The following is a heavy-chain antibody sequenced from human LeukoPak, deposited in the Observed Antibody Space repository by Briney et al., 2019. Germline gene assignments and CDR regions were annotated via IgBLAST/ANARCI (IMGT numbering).Heavy chain of an antibody. D-gene: IGHD3-9*01. J-gene: IGHJ5*02. V-gene: IGHV4-39*01. CDR2: IYYSGST. Sequence: SETLSLTCTVSGGSISSSSYYWGWIRQPPGKGLEWIGSIYYSGSTYYNPSLKSRVTISVDTSKNQFSLKLSSVTAADTAVYYCARPRVGVTGCSFDPWGQGTLVTVSS. CDR3: ARPRVGVTGCSFDP. CDR1: GGSISSSSYY.